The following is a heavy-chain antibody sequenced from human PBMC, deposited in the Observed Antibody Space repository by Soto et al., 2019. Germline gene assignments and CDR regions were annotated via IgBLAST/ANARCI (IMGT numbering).Heavy chain of an antibody. J-gene: IGHJ5*02. CDR2: IYYSGST. V-gene: IGHV4-31*03. D-gene: IGHD2-15*01. Sequence: QVQLQESGPGLVKPSQTLSLTCTVSGGSISSGGYYWSWIRQHPGKGLEWIGYIYYSGSTYYNPSLKSRVTISVDTSKNQFSLKLSSVTAADTAVYYCARVGVVVADPNWFDPWGQGTLVTVSS. CDR1: GGSISSGGYY. CDR3: ARVGVVVADPNWFDP.